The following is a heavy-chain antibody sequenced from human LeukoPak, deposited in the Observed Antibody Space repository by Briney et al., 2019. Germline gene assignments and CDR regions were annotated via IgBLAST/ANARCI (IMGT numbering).Heavy chain of an antibody. Sequence: LSLTCAVYGGSFSGYYWSWIRQAPGKGLEWVSYISSSGSTIYYADSVKGRFTISRDNAKNSLYLQMNSLRAEDTAVCYCARAHQGFDPWGQGTLVTVSS. CDR2: ISSSGSTI. V-gene: IGHV3-11*01. CDR3: ARAHQGFDP. CDR1: GGSFSGYY. J-gene: IGHJ5*02.